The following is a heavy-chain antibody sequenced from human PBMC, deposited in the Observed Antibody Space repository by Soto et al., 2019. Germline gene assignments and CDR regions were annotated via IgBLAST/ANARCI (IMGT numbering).Heavy chain of an antibody. CDR2: IYYSGST. J-gene: IGHJ4*02. Sequence: SETLSLTCTVSGGSISSYYWSWIRQPPGKGLEWIGYIYYSGSTNYNPSLKSRVTISVDTSKNQFSLKLSSVTAADTAVYYCARAVGASGPGGINWGQGTLVTVSS. CDR1: GGSISSYY. D-gene: IGHD1-26*01. CDR3: ARAVGASGPGGIN. V-gene: IGHV4-59*01.